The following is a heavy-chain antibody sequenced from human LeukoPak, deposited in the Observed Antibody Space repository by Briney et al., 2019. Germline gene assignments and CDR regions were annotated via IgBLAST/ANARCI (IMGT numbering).Heavy chain of an antibody. D-gene: IGHD6-6*01. J-gene: IGHJ4*02. CDR3: ARLIEYSSSSGEGETYYFDY. CDR1: GFTFSSYS. Sequence: PGGSLRLSCAASGFTFSSYSMNWVRQAPGKGLEWMGIIYPGDSDTRYSPSFQGQVTISADKSISTAYLQWSSLKASDTAMYYCARLIEYSSSSGEGETYYFDYWGQGTLVTVSS. CDR2: IYPGDSDT. V-gene: IGHV5-51*01.